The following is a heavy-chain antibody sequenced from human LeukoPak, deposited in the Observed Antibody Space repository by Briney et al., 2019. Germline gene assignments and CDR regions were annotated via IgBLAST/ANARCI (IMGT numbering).Heavy chain of an antibody. V-gene: IGHV1-8*02. CDR1: GYTFTSYD. CDR2: MNPNSGNT. CDR3: ARGPHPYYYDGSTYFEY. J-gene: IGHJ4*02. Sequence: GASVKVSCKASGYTFTSYDINWVRQATGQGLEWMGWMNPNSGNTGYAQKFQGRVTMTEDTSTDTAYMELSRLRSDDTAVYYCARGPHPYYYDGSTYFEYWGQGTLVTVSS. D-gene: IGHD3-22*01.